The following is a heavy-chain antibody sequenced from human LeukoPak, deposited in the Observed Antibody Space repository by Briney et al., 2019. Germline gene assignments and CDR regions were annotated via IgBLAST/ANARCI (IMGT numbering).Heavy chain of an antibody. CDR2: IYYSGST. CDR3: ARTTLYYDSSGYHFDY. J-gene: IGHJ4*02. Sequence: SETLSLTCTVSGGSISSGDYYWSRIRQPPGKGLEWIGYIYYSGSTYYNPSLKSRVTISVDTSKNQFSLRLSSVTAADMAVYYCARTTLYYDSSGYHFDYWGQGTLVTVSS. CDR1: GGSISSGDYY. V-gene: IGHV4-30-4*01. D-gene: IGHD3-22*01.